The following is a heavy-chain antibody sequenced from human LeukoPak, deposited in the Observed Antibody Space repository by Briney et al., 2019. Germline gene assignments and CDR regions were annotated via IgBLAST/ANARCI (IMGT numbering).Heavy chain of an antibody. D-gene: IGHD3-10*01. J-gene: IGHJ4*02. Sequence: SETLSLTCTVSGGSVTTGYYYWGWIRQPPGKALEWIGSFYYSGSTYYNPSLQSRVTISVDTSKTQFSMRLNSVTAADTAVYYCARFYYGSGSYVSNFDYWGQGTLVTVSS. CDR3: ARFYYGSGSYVSNFDY. V-gene: IGHV4-39*01. CDR2: FYYSGST. CDR1: GGSVTTGYYY.